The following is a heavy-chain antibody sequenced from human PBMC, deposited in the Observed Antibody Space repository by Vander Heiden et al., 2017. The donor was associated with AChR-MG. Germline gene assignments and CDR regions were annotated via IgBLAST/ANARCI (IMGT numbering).Heavy chain of an antibody. CDR2: IVVGSGKT. CDR1: GFTFTSSA. D-gene: IGHD2-15*01. V-gene: IGHV1-58*01. Sequence: QMQLVQSGPEVKKPGTSVKVSCKASGFTFTSSAVQWGRQARGQRLEWIGWIVVGSGKTNYAQKFQKRVTITRDMSTSTAYMELSSLRSEDTAVYYCAAETRTPFDNGRSGGSCYPWGQGTLVTVSS. J-gene: IGHJ5*02. CDR3: AAETRTPFDNGRSGGSCYP.